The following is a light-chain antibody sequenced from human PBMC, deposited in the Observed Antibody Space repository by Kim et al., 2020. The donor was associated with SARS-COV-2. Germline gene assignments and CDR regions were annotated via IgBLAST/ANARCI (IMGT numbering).Light chain of an antibody. CDR3: QVWDSSSDHHV. V-gene: IGLV3-21*04. CDR1: NIGSKS. Sequence: APGKTARITCGGNNIGSKSVHWYQQKPGQAPVLVIYYDSDRPSGIPERFSGSNSGNTATLTTSRVEAGDEADYYCQVWDSSSDHHVFGTGTKVTVL. J-gene: IGLJ1*01. CDR2: YDS.